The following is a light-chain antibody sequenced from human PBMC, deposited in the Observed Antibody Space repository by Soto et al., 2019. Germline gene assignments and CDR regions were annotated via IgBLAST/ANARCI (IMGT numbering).Light chain of an antibody. J-gene: IGKJ2*01. Sequence: AVLTQSPLSLPVTGGQPASISCRSSLSLVFSDGITYLSWCHQRPGQSPRRLIYKVSKRDSGVSDRFSGSGSVTAFTLKISRVESEDVGIYSCMQGIYWPPYTFGQGTKL. CDR3: MQGIYWPPYT. CDR1: LSLVFSDGITY. V-gene: IGKV2-30*01. CDR2: KVS.